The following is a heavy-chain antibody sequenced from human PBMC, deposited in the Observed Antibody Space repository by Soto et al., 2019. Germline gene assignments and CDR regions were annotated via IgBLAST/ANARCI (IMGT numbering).Heavy chain of an antibody. CDR3: ATWHEREHAYDV. CDR2: LYDVDGS. D-gene: IGHD1-1*01. J-gene: IGHJ3*01. Sequence: AFLIISCAACGVTVSGEKYVGWVRQAPGKGLEWVSALYDVDGSFYSDSVKGRFTTSSDSSKTTVYLQMNDLRPADTAVYYCATWHEREHAYDVWGQGTTVTVSS. CDR1: GVTVSGEKY. V-gene: IGHV3-53*01.